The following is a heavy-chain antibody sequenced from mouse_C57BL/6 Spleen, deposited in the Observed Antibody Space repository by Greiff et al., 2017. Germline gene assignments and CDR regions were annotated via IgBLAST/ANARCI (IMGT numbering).Heavy chain of an antibody. J-gene: IGHJ2*01. CDR2: ISSGSSTI. CDR3: ARSYDYDEGYFDY. CDR1: GFTFSDYG. Sequence: EVKLVESGGGLVKPGGSLKLSCAASGFTFSDYGMHWVRQAPEKGLEWVAYISSGSSTIYYADTVKGRFTISRDNAKNTLFLQMTSLMSEDTAMYYCARSYDYDEGYFDYWGQGTTLTVSS. V-gene: IGHV5-17*01. D-gene: IGHD2-4*01.